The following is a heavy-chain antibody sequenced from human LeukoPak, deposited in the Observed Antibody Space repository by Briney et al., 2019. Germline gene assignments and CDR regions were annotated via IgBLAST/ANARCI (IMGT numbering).Heavy chain of an antibody. CDR2: IKTKKSGGPS. CDR3: ATYSSGWKFEH. J-gene: IGHJ4*02. Sequence: GGSLRLFCAASGFLFKNAWMTWARESRGKGRECVGRIKTKKSGGPSDYAARARGRFIIQSHDSNNTLHLQLDNLKNDDIVIYYCATYSSGWKFEHWGQGTLVSVSS. D-gene: IGHD6-19*01. CDR1: GFLFKNAW. V-gene: IGHV3-15*01.